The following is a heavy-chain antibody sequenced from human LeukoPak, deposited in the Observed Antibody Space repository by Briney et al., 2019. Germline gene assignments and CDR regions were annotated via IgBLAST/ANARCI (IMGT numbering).Heavy chain of an antibody. V-gene: IGHV3-48*03. CDR3: VRTGSSSVDY. D-gene: IGHD6-6*01. Sequence: GGSLRLSCAASGFTFSSYEMNWVRQAPGKGLEWVSYISRSGSTIYYADSVKGRFTISRDNAKNSLYLQMNSLRAEDTAVYYCVRTGSSSVDYWGQGTLVTVSS. CDR2: ISRSGSTI. CDR1: GFTFSSYE. J-gene: IGHJ4*02.